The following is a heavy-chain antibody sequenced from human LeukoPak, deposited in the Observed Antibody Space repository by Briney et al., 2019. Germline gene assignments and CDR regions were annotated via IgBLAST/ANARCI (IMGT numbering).Heavy chain of an antibody. J-gene: IGHJ3*02. Sequence: GGSLRLSCAASGFTFSNYWMSWVRQAPGKGLEWVANIKQDGSEKYYVDSVKGRFTISRDNAKNSLYLQMNSLRAEDTAVYYCARDRSGREDAFDIWGQGTMVTVSS. D-gene: IGHD3-22*01. CDR1: GFTFSNYW. CDR3: ARDRSGREDAFDI. V-gene: IGHV3-7*01. CDR2: IKQDGSEK.